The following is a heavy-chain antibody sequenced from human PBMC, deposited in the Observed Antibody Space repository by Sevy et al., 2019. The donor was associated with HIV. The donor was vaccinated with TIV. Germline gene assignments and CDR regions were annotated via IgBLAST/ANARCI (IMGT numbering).Heavy chain of an antibody. Sequence: GESLKISCKGSGYSFTTYWIGWVRQMPGKGLEWVGIIHPSDSDTRYSPSFQGQVTISVDKSITTAYLQRSSLQASDTAMYYSARGSLASDGRNFDYWGQGTQVTVSS. V-gene: IGHV5-51*01. CDR3: ARGSLASDGRNFDY. CDR1: GYSFTTYW. D-gene: IGHD6-13*01. CDR2: IHPSDSDT. J-gene: IGHJ4*02.